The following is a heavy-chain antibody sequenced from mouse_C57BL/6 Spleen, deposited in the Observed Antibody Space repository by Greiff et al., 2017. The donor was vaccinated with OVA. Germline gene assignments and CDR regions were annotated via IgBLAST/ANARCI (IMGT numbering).Heavy chain of an antibody. V-gene: IGHV1-54*01. J-gene: IGHJ2*01. CDR1: GYAFTNYL. CDR3: ARSEVGRRRGFDY. CDR2: INPGSGGT. D-gene: IGHD4-1*01. Sequence: QVQLQQSGAELVRPGTSVKVSCKASGYAFTNYLIEWVKQRPGQGLEWIGVINPGSGGTNYNEKFKGKATLTADKSSSTAYMQLSSLTSEDSAVYFCARSEVGRRRGFDYWGQGTTLTVSS.